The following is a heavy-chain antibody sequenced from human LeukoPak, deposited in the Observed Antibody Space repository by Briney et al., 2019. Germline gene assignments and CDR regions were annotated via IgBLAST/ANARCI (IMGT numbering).Heavy chain of an antibody. J-gene: IGHJ4*02. D-gene: IGHD6-13*01. V-gene: IGHV1-46*01. CDR2: INPSGGST. CDR1: GYTFTSYH. Sequence: ASVTVSCKASGYTFTSYHIHWVRQAPGQGLEWMGIINPSGGSTTYAQKFQGRVAMTRDTSTSRVYMEVSSLRSEDTAVYYCARTYSSSDEFDYWGQGTLVTVSS. CDR3: ARTYSSSDEFDY.